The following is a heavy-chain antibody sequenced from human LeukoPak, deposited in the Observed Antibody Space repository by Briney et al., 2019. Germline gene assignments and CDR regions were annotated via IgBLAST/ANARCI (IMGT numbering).Heavy chain of an antibody. D-gene: IGHD5-18*01. CDR2: IYTSGST. Sequence: PSETLSLTCTASGGSISSGSYYWTWIRQPAGKGLEWIGRIYTSGSTNHNPSLKSRVTISLDTSKNQFSLKLISVTAADTAVYFCARERTDTSMDYWGQGTLVTVSS. CDR1: GGSISSGSYY. CDR3: ARERTDTSMDY. V-gene: IGHV4-61*02. J-gene: IGHJ4*02.